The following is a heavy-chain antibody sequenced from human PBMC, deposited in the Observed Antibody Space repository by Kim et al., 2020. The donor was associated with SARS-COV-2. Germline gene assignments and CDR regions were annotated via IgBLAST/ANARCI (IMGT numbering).Heavy chain of an antibody. Sequence: SETLSLTCAVYGGSFSGYYWSWIRQPPGKGLEWIGEINHSGSTNYNPSLKSRVTIAVDTSKNQFSLKLSSVTAADTAVYYCASLGRWLRPNYYYYGMDVWGQGTPFTVSS. J-gene: IGHJ6*02. CDR1: GGSFSGYY. D-gene: IGHD5-12*01. V-gene: IGHV4-34*01. CDR3: ASLGRWLRPNYYYYGMDV. CDR2: INHSGST.